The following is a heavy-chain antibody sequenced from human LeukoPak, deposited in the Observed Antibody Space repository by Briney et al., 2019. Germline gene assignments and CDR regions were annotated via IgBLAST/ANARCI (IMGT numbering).Heavy chain of an antibody. Sequence: GGSLRLSCAASGFTFDDYAMHWVRQAPGKGLEWVSGIGWNSGSIGYADSVKGRFTISRDNAKNSLYLQMNSLRAEDTALYYXXXXXXXXXXXXXXGIYFDYWGQGTLVTVSS. D-gene: IGHD1-20*01. V-gene: IGHV3-9*01. J-gene: IGHJ4*02. CDR1: GFTFDDYA. CDR3: XXXXXXXXXXXXXGIYFDY. CDR2: IGWNSGSI.